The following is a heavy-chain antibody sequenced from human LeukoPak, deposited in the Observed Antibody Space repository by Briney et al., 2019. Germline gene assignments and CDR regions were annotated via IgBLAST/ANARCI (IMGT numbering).Heavy chain of an antibody. CDR3: ARDGVTIFGVVDNWFDP. D-gene: IGHD3-3*01. CDR1: GFTFSDYY. CDR2: ISSSGSTI. Sequence: GGSLRLSCAASGFTFSDYYMSWIRQAPGKGLEWVSYISSSGSTIYYADSVKGRLTISRDNAKNSLYLQMNSLRAEDTAVYYCARDGVTIFGVVDNWFDPWGQGTLVTVSS. J-gene: IGHJ5*02. V-gene: IGHV3-11*01.